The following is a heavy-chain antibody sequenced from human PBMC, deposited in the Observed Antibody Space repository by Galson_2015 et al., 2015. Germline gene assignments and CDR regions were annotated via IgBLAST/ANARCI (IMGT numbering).Heavy chain of an antibody. Sequence: SVKVSCKASGYTFTNYFIQWVRQAPGQGLEWVGAINPSGAATFHAQKLQGRVTMTRDTPTSTVYVELSSLGSEDTAVYYCARELGGTYYFDYWGLGTLVTVSS. CDR2: INPSGAAT. CDR3: ARELGGTYYFDY. J-gene: IGHJ4*02. V-gene: IGHV1-46*04. CDR1: GYTFTNYF. D-gene: IGHD3-10*01.